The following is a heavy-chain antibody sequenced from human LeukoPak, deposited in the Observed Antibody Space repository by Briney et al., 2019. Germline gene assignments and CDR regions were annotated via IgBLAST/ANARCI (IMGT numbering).Heavy chain of an antibody. J-gene: IGHJ4*02. D-gene: IGHD6-13*01. CDR1: GSSLSTSGMC. CDR3: ARIAAAGTGFDY. V-gene: IGHV2-70*11. Sequence: ESGPTLVNPTQTLTLTCTFSGSSLSTSGMCVSWIRQPPGKALEWLARIDWDDDKYYSTSLKTRLAISKDTSKNQVVLTMTNMDPVDTATYYCARIAAAGTGFDYWGQGTLVTVSS. CDR2: IDWDDDK.